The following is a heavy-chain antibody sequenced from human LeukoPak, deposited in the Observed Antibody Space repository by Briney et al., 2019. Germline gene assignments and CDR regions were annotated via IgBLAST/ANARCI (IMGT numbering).Heavy chain of an antibody. CDR1: GGSFSGYY. CDR2: IYYSGST. J-gene: IGHJ4*02. Sequence: SETLSLTCAVYGGSFSGYYWSWIRQPPGKGLEWIGSIYYSGSTYYNPSLKSRVTISVDTSKNQFSLKLSSVTAADTAVYYCARVWRYSYDYWGQGTLVTVSS. D-gene: IGHD5-18*01. V-gene: IGHV4-34*01. CDR3: ARVWRYSYDY.